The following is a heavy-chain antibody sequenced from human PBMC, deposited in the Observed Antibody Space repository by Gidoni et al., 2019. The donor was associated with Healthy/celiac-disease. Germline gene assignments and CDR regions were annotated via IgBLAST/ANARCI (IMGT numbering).Heavy chain of an antibody. CDR1: GFTFTSYV. D-gene: IGHD3-3*01. CDR2: LSYDGSNK. CDR3: AKDSWGSDYDFWSGYIGY. Sequence: QAQLVESGGGLVQPGRSLRPSSAASGFTFTSYVLLWVRQAPGKVLEWLTVLSYDGSNKYYADSVKGRFTISRDNSKNTLYLQMSGRRTEDAAVYYCAKDSWGSDYDFWSGYIGYWGQGTLLTVSS. V-gene: IGHV3-30*18. J-gene: IGHJ4*02.